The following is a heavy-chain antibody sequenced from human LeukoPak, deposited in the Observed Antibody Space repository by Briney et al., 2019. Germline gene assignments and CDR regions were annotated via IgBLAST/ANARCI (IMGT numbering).Heavy chain of an antibody. CDR2: ISYDGSNK. CDR1: GFTFSSYG. D-gene: IGHD6-19*01. J-gene: IGHJ4*02. Sequence: GGSLRLSCAASGFTFSSYGMHWVRQAPGKGLEWVAVISYDGSNKYYADSVKGRFTISRDNSKNTLYLQMNSLRAEDTAVYYCANSQGGIAVAGTADYWGQGTLVTVSS. CDR3: ANSQGGIAVAGTADY. V-gene: IGHV3-30*18.